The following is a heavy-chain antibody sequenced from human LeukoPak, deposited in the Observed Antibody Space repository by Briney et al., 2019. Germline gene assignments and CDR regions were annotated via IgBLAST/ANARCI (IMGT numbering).Heavy chain of an antibody. D-gene: IGHD5-18*01. CDR2: IYYSGST. Sequence: SETLSLTCTGSGGSISSYYWSWIRQPPGKGLEWIGYIYYSGSTNYNPSLKSRVTISVDTSKNQFSLKLSSVTAADTAVYYCARDIPGYSYGSAFDIWGQGTMVTVSS. V-gene: IGHV4-59*01. J-gene: IGHJ3*02. CDR3: ARDIPGYSYGSAFDI. CDR1: GGSISSYY.